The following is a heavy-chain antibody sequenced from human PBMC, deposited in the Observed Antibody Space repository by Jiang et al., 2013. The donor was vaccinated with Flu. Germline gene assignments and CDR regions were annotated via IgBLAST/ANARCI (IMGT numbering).Heavy chain of an antibody. CDR2: IYPGDSDT. Sequence: WVRQMPGKGLEWMGIIYPGDSDTRYSPSFQGQVTISADKSISTAYLQWSSLKASDTAMYYCARRFDTAMVPDYWGQGTLVTVSS. V-gene: IGHV5-51*01. D-gene: IGHD5-18*01. CDR3: ARRFDTAMVPDY. J-gene: IGHJ4*02.